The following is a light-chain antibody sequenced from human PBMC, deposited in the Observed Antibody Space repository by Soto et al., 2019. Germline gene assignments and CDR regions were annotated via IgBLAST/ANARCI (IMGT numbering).Light chain of an antibody. CDR2: EVG. J-gene: IGLJ3*02. Sequence: LTQPASVSGSPGQSITISCTGTSSDIGGYNYVSWYQQHPGKAPKLMIYEVGNRPSGVSDRFSGSRSGNTASLTISGLQAEDESDYYCISYTSSSTWVFGGGTKVTVL. CDR3: ISYTSSSTWV. CDR1: SSDIGGYNY. V-gene: IGLV2-14*01.